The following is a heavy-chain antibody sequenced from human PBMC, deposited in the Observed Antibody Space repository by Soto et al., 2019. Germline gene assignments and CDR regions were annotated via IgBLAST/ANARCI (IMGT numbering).Heavy chain of an antibody. D-gene: IGHD3-3*01. V-gene: IGHV3-23*01. Sequence: TGGSLRLSCAASGFTFSSYAMSWVRQAPGKGLEWVSAISGSGGSTYYADSVKGRFTISRDNSKNTLYLQMNSLRAEDTAVYYCAKDYIPIFGVAPYYFDYWGQGTLVTVSS. CDR3: AKDYIPIFGVAPYYFDY. CDR2: ISGSGGST. J-gene: IGHJ4*02. CDR1: GFTFSSYA.